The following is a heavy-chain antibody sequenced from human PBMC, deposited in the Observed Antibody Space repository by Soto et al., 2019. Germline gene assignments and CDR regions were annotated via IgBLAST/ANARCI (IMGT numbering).Heavy chain of an antibody. CDR2: IKQDGSEK. D-gene: IGHD6-19*01. CDR1: GFTFNSYW. J-gene: IGHJ3*02. Sequence: GGSLRLSCAASGFTFNSYWMSWVRQAPGKGLEWVANIKQDGSEKYYVDSVKGRFTVSRDNAKNSLYLQMNSLRAEDTAVYYCARDDSIFAYSSGGGGDAFDIWGQGTMVTVSS. CDR3: ARDDSIFAYSSGGGGDAFDI. V-gene: IGHV3-7*01.